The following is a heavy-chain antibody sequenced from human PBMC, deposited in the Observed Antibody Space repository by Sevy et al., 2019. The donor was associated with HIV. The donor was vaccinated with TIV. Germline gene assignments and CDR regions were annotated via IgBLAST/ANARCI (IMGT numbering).Heavy chain of an antibody. V-gene: IGHV1-18*01. CDR3: ARKRIVVVPAANEDYYYGMDV. CDR1: GYTFTSYG. CDR2: ISAYNGNT. D-gene: IGHD2-2*01. J-gene: IGHJ6*02. Sequence: ASVKVSCKASGYTFTSYGISWVRLAPGQGLEWMGWISAYNGNTNYAQKLQGRVTMTTDTSTSTAYMELRSLRSDDTAVYYCARKRIVVVPAANEDYYYGMDVWGQGTTVTVSS.